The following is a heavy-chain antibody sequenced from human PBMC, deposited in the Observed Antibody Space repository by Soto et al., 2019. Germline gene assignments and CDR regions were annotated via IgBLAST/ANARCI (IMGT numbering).Heavy chain of an antibody. CDR1: GGSISSGGYY. V-gene: IGHV4-31*03. Sequence: QVQLQESGPGLVKPSQTLSLTCTVSGGSISSGGYYWTWIRQHPGKGLEWIGYNYYSGITYYNPSLKSRVPISLDTSKNQFSRKLSSVTAADTAVYYCARGSSIAGLYYGMDVWCQGTTVTVSS. CDR3: ARGSSIAGLYYGMDV. D-gene: IGHD6-6*01. CDR2: NYYSGIT. J-gene: IGHJ6*02.